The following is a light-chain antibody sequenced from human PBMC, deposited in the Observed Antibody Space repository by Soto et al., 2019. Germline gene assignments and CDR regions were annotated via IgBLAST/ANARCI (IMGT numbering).Light chain of an antibody. CDR2: EVS. V-gene: IGLV2-14*01. J-gene: IGLJ2*01. CDR3: SSYRSDTNQVQ. Sequence: QSALTQPASVSGSPGQSITISCTGTSSDVGGYDFVSWYQHHPGRAPKLIIYEVSSRPSGVSYRFSGFKSGNTASLTISGLQAEDEAEYHCSSYRSDTNQVQFGGGTKVTVL. CDR1: SSDVGGYDF.